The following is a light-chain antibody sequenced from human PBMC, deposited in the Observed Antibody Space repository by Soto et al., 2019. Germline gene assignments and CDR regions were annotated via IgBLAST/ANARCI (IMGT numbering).Light chain of an antibody. CDR3: QQGNNWPLT. CDR1: QRVISY. Sequence: EKVLIQSQATLPLSPRERATLSSRAMQRVISYLASYPQKPGQGPRLLIYDASNRATGIPATFSGSGSGTDFTHTISSLDPEDFAVYYCQQGNNWPLTSGVETKVEVE. V-gene: IGKV3-11*01. J-gene: IGKJ4*01. CDR2: DAS.